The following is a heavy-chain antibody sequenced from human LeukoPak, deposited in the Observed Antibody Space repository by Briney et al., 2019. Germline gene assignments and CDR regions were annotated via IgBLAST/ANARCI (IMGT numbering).Heavy chain of an antibody. J-gene: IGHJ4*02. Sequence: SETLSLTCAVYGGSFSGYYWSWIRQPPGKGLEWIGEINHSGSTNYNPSLKSRVTISVDTSKNQFSLKLSSVTAADTAVYYCARARGAMIVVVTPYDYWGQGTLVTVSS. CDR3: ARARGAMIVVVTPYDY. D-gene: IGHD3-22*01. V-gene: IGHV4-34*01. CDR2: INHSGST. CDR1: GGSFSGYY.